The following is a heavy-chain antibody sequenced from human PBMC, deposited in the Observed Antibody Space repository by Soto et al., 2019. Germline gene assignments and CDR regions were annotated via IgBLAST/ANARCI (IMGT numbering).Heavy chain of an antibody. CDR2: IYSGGST. D-gene: IGHD1-26*01. Sequence: GGSLRLSCAASGFTVSSNYMSWVRQAPGKGLEWVSVIYSGGSTYYADSVKGRFTIPRDNSKNTLYLQMNSLRAEDTAVYYCARDPYSGSSPYYYYGMDVWGQGTTVTVSS. V-gene: IGHV3-53*01. J-gene: IGHJ6*02. CDR1: GFTVSSNY. CDR3: ARDPYSGSSPYYYYGMDV.